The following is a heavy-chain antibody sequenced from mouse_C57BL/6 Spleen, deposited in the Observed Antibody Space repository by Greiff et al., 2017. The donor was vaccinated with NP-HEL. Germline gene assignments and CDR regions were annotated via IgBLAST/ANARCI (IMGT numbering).Heavy chain of an antibody. J-gene: IGHJ1*03. Sequence: EVKVVESGEGLVKPGGSLKLSCAASGFTFSSYAMSWVRQTPEQRLEWVAYISSGGDYIYYADTVKGRFTISRDNARNTLYLQMSSLKSEDTAMYYCTREGSYGYFDVWGTGTTVTVSS. CDR1: GFTFSSYA. D-gene: IGHD1-1*01. V-gene: IGHV5-9-1*02. CDR2: ISSGGDYI. CDR3: TREGSYGYFDV.